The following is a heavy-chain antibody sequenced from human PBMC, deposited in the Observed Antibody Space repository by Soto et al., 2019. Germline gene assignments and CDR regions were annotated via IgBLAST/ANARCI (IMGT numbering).Heavy chain of an antibody. Sequence: SETLSLTCTVSGDSMSEYFWSWVRQSPGKGLEWIGYIYYLGSTDYNPSLKSRVTISVDTSKRQFSLKLNSVTAADTAIYYCARDGYDGSGSPYPDYWGPGIQVTVSS. CDR1: GDSMSEYF. J-gene: IGHJ4*02. V-gene: IGHV4-59*01. D-gene: IGHD3-10*01. CDR3: ARDGYDGSGSPYPDY. CDR2: IYYLGST.